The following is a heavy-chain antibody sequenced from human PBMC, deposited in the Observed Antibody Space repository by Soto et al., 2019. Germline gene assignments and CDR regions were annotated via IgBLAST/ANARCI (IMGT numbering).Heavy chain of an antibody. D-gene: IGHD3-9*01. CDR2: IYPGDSDT. Sequence: GESLKICCKGSGYSFTSYWIGWVRQMPGKGLEWMGIIYPGDSDTRYSPSFQGQVTISADKSISTAYLQWSSLKASDTAMYYCARQGSYYDILTGSLGYWGQGTLVTVSS. V-gene: IGHV5-51*01. J-gene: IGHJ4*02. CDR3: ARQGSYYDILTGSLGY. CDR1: GYSFTSYW.